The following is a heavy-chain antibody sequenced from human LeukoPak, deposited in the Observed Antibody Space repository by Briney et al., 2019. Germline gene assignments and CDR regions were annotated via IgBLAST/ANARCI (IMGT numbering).Heavy chain of an antibody. D-gene: IGHD5-18*01. V-gene: IGHV4-59*12. CDR1: GDSISRYY. CDR3: ARGGTAMVPFDY. Sequence: SETLSLTCTVSGDSISRYYWSWIRQPPGKGPEWIGYIYYSGSTNYNPSLKSRVTISIDTSKNQFSLKLSSVTAADTAVYYCARGGTAMVPFDYWGQGTLVTVSS. CDR2: IYYSGST. J-gene: IGHJ4*02.